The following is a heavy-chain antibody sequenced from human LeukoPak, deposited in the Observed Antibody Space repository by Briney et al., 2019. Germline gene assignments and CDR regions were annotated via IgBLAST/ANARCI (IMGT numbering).Heavy chain of an antibody. D-gene: IGHD1-7*01. CDR2: IRYDGSNK. CDR3: AKDHQLELPRGHAFDI. Sequence: GGSLRLSCAASGFTFSSYGMHWVRQAPGKGLEWVAFIRYDGSNKYYADSVKGRFTISRDNSKNTLYLQMNSLRAEDTAVYYCAKDHQLELPRGHAFDIWGQGTMVTVSS. V-gene: IGHV3-30*02. J-gene: IGHJ3*02. CDR1: GFTFSSYG.